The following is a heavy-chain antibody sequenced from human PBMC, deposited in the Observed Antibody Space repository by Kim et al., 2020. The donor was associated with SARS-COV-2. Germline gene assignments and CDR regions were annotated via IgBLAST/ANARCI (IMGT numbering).Heavy chain of an antibody. Sequence: GGYLRLSCAASGFTVTTTSVSWVRQGPGKGLEWVSAITRGGSTTYDYDVKIRLTTTRNNFSNTPLLLLENQRGDDTTATYYAAEGHPGYDWVAFTSWGQG. J-gene: IGHJ5*02. CDR1: GFTVTTTS. CDR2: ITRGGST. V-gene: IGHV3-53*01. D-gene: IGHD3-16*01. CDR3: AAEGHPGYDWVAFTS.